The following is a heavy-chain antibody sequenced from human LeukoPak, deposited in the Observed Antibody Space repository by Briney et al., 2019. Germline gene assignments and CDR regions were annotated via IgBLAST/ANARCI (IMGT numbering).Heavy chain of an antibody. Sequence: GGSLRLSCAASGFTFSNYWMHWVRQVPGNGLVWVSRINDDGSATFYADSVKGRFTISRDNAKNTLFLQMNSLSAEDTAVYYCAREILAPGKTHDYWGQGTLVTVSS. V-gene: IGHV3-74*01. J-gene: IGHJ4*02. CDR2: INDDGSAT. CDR3: AREILAPGKTHDY. CDR1: GFTFSNYW.